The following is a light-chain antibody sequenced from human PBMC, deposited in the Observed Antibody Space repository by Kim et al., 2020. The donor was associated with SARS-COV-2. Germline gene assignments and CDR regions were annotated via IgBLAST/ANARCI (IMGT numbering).Light chain of an antibody. CDR1: SSDVGGYNY. CDR3: SSYTSSSTLNYV. Sequence: SITISCTGTSSDVGGYNYVSWYQQHPGKAPKLMIYDVRNRPSGVSNRFSGSKSGNTASLTISGLQAEDEADYYCSSYTSSSTLNYVFGTGTKVTVL. J-gene: IGLJ1*01. V-gene: IGLV2-14*03. CDR2: DVR.